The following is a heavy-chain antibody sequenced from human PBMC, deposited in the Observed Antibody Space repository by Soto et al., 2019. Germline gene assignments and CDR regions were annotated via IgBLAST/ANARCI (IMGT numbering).Heavy chain of an antibody. J-gene: IGHJ6*02. D-gene: IGHD1-26*01. V-gene: IGHV3-30-3*01. CDR2: LSYDGSNK. CDR3: ARDVESGSSQYYYYFYGMDV. CDR1: GFTFSSNA. Sequence: ESVGGVVQPGRSLRLSCAASGFTFSSNAMHWVRQAPGKGLEWVAVLSYDGSNKYYADSVKGRFTISRDNSKNTLYLQMDSLRTEDTALYYCARDVESGSSQYYYYFYGMDVWGQGTTVTVSS.